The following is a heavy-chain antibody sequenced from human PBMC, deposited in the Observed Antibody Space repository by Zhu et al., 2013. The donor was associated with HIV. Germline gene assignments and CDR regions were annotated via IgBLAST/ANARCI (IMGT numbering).Heavy chain of an antibody. CDR1: GGTFSSYA. CDR2: IIPIFGTA. D-gene: IGHD3-22*01. CDR3: ARVSAGGRRYYYDSSGYTIFDY. J-gene: IGHJ4*02. V-gene: IGHV1-69*06. Sequence: QVQLVQSGAEVKKPGSSVKVSCKASGGTFSSYAISWVRQAPGQGLEWMGGIIPIFGTANYAQKFQGRVTITADKSTSTAYMELSSLRSEDTAVYYCARVSAGGRRYYYDSSGYTIFDYWGQGTLVTVSS.